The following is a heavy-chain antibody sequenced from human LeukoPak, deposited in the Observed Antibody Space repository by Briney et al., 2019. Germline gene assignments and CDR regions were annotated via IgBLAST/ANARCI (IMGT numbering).Heavy chain of an antibody. CDR2: INHSGTT. Sequence: PSETLSLTCAVYGGSFSGYYWSWVRQPPGKGLEWSGEINHSGTTNYNPSLKSRVTISVDTSKNQFSLKLSSVTAADTVEYYCALTVDYDSSGYYYEVQHWGQGTLVTVSS. CDR3: ALTVDYDSSGYYYEVQH. CDR1: GGSFSGYY. J-gene: IGHJ1*01. V-gene: IGHV4-34*01. D-gene: IGHD3-22*01.